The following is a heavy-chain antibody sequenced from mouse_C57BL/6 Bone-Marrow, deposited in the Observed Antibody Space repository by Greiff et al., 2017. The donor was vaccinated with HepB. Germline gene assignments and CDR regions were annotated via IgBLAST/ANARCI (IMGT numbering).Heavy chain of an antibody. CDR1: GYTFTSYG. Sequence: QVQLQQSGAELARPGASVKLSCKASGYTFTSYGISWVKQRTGQGLEWIGEIYPRSGNTYYNEKFKGKATLTADKSSSTAYMERRSLTSEDSAVYFCAREVYYGRSGNFDYWGQGTTLTVSS. CDR2: IYPRSGNT. D-gene: IGHD1-1*01. J-gene: IGHJ2*01. V-gene: IGHV1-81*01. CDR3: AREVYYGRSGNFDY.